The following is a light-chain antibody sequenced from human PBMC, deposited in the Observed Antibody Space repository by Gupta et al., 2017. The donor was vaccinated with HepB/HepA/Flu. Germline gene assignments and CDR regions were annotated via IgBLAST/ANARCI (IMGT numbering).Light chain of an antibody. CDR3: KSAKYTPTLGV. V-gene: IGLV2-14*01. CDR2: DVD. J-gene: IGLJ2*01. CDR1: SSDFGDFHH. Sequence: HSSLPQPASVSGSPGQSITISCTGPSSDFGDFHHVSWYQKNPGKAPTLVISDVDNRPSGVPSRFSGSKSGTTDTLTINGLQTEDEGDYYCKSAKYTPTLGVFGGGTKLTVL.